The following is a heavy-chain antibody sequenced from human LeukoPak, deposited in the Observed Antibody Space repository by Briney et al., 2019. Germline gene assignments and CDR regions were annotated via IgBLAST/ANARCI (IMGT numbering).Heavy chain of an antibody. J-gene: IGHJ4*02. CDR3: TRMTTGHDY. Sequence: SETLSLTCAASGVSFNDYYWSWVRQTPGKGLEWIGEINHSGYTNDSPSLKSRVTISIDTSRKQFSLNLRSVTVADTGIYYCTRMTTGHDYWGQGTLVTVPS. CDR1: GVSFNDYY. V-gene: IGHV4-34*01. CDR2: INHSGYT. D-gene: IGHD4-17*01.